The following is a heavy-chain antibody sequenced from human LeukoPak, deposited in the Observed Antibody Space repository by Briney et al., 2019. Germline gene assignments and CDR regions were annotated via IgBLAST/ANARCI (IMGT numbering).Heavy chain of an antibody. D-gene: IGHD1-26*01. J-gene: IGHJ4*02. Sequence: ASVKVSCKASGYTFTSYAMNWVRQAPGQGLEWMGGIIPIFGTANYAQKFQGRVTITADESTSTAYMELSSLRSEDTAVYYCAHTTNVDYWGQGTLVTVSS. CDR3: AHTTNVDY. CDR2: IIPIFGTA. V-gene: IGHV1-69*13. CDR1: GYTFTSYA.